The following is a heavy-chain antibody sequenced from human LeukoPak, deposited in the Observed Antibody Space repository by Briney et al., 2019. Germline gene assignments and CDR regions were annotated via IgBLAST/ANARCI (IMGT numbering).Heavy chain of an antibody. J-gene: IGHJ4*02. CDR1: GFTVFNYW. D-gene: IGHD3-22*01. CDR2: ISGSGGST. CDR3: AKWDTYYDSSGYYFY. Sequence: GGSLRLSCAASGFTVFNYWMSWVRQAPGKGLEWVSAISGSGGSTYYADSVKGRFTISRDNSKNTLYPQMNSLRAEDTAVYYCAKWDTYYDSSGYYFYWGQGTLVTVSS. V-gene: IGHV3-23*01.